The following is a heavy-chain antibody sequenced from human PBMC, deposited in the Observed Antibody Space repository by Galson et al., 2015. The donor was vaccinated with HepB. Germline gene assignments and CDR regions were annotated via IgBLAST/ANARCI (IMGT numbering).Heavy chain of an antibody. CDR3: AKGFGGLTLNWFDP. Sequence: SLRLSCAATGFTFRNYAMSWVRQAPGKGLEWVSTFSGRGGSTFSADSVKGRFTIFRDNSKTTLHLQMNSLRADDTAVYYCAKGFGGLTLNWFDPWGQGALVTVSS. V-gene: IGHV3-23*01. CDR2: FSGRGGST. J-gene: IGHJ5*02. CDR1: GFTFRNYA. D-gene: IGHD3-16*01.